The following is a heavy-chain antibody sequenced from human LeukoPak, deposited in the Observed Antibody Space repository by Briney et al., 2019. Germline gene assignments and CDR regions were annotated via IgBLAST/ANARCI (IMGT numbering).Heavy chain of an antibody. CDR1: GFTFSDYY. CDR3: ARVVHYGSGPAVG. V-gene: IGHV3-11*01. D-gene: IGHD3-10*01. J-gene: IGHJ4*02. Sequence: GGSLRLSCAASGFTFSDYYMSWIRQAPGKGLEWVSYISSSGDTIYYADYVKGRFTISRDNAKNSVHLQMNSLRAEDTAVYYCARVVHYGSGPAVGWGQGTLVTVSS. CDR2: ISSSGDTI.